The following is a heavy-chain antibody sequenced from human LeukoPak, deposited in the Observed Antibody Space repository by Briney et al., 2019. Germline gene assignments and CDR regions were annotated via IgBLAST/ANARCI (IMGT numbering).Heavy chain of an antibody. J-gene: IGHJ4*02. V-gene: IGHV3-74*01. CDR2: INSDGSST. D-gene: IGHD1-1*01. CDR1: GFTFSSYW. Sequence: PGESLRLSCAASGFTFSSYWMHWVRQAPGKGLVLVSRINSDGSSTSYADSVKGRFTISRDNVKNSMYLQMDSLRAEDTAVYYCARKGTLIDYWGQGTLVTVSS. CDR3: ARKGTLIDY.